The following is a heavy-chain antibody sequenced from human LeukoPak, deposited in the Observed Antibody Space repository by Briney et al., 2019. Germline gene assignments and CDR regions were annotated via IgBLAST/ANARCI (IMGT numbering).Heavy chain of an antibody. CDR3: ARDTKQWLVEYFQH. CDR1: GFTVSSNY. J-gene: IGHJ1*01. D-gene: IGHD6-19*01. Sequence: PGGSLRLSCAASGFTVSSNYMSWIRQAPGKGLEWVSYISSSGSTIYYADSVKGRFTISRDNAKNSLYLQMNSLRAEDTAVYYCARDTKQWLVEYFQHWGQGTLVTVSS. CDR2: ISSSGSTI. V-gene: IGHV3-11*01.